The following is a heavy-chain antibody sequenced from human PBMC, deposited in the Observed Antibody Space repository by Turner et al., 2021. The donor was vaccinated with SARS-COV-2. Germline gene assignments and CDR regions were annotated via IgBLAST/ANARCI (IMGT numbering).Heavy chain of an antibody. CDR2: IDYRGST. D-gene: IGHD4-17*01. V-gene: IGHV4-39*01. Sequence: QLQLQESGPGLVTPSETLSLSCTVPGGSISSSYYYWGWIRQPPGKGLEWIGSIDYRGSTYYNPDLKSRVTISVDTSKNQFSLKLNSVTAADTAVYYCARHGPTSTTKAFDPWGQGTLVTVSS. CDR1: GGSISSSYYY. J-gene: IGHJ5*02. CDR3: ARHGPTSTTKAFDP.